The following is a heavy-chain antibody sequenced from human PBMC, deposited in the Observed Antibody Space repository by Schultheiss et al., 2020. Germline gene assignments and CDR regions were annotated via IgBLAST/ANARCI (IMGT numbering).Heavy chain of an antibody. Sequence: ASVKVSCKASGYTFTGYYMHWVRQAPGQGLEWMGWINPNSGGTNYAQRFQGWVTMTRDTSTSTVYMELSSLRSEDTAVYYCARAYCSSTSCYVSSVLDPWGQGTLVTVSS. J-gene: IGHJ5*02. CDR3: ARAYCSSTSCYVSSVLDP. V-gene: IGHV1-2*04. CDR1: GYTFTGYY. D-gene: IGHD2-2*01. CDR2: INPNSGGT.